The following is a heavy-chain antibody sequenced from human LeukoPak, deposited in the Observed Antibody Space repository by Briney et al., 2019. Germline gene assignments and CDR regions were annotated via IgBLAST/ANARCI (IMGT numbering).Heavy chain of an antibody. CDR1: GYTFSNYG. CDR2: ISPNSGGT. V-gene: IGHV1-2*02. CDR3: ARGKTTVYCGGDCYAFDY. J-gene: IGHJ4*02. D-gene: IGHD2-21*02. Sequence: ASVKVSCKASGYTFSNYGISWVRQAPGQGLEWMGWISPNSGGTNYAQKFQGRVTMTSDTSISTAYMELSRLRSDDTAVYYCARGKTTVYCGGDCYAFDYWGQGSLVTVSS.